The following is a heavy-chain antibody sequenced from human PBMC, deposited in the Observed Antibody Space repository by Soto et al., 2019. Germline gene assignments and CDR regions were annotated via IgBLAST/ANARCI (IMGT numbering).Heavy chain of an antibody. CDR1: GGTFSSYA. J-gene: IGHJ6*02. CDR2: IIPIFGTA. D-gene: IGHD3-10*01. V-gene: IGHV1-69*13. Sequence: VASVKVSCKASGGTFSSYAISWVRQAPGQGLEWMGGIIPIFGTANYAQKFQGRVTITADESTSTAYMELSSLRSEDTAVYYCARDGSSGSYYKGYYYGMDVWRQGTTVTVSS. CDR3: ARDGSSGSYYKGYYYGMDV.